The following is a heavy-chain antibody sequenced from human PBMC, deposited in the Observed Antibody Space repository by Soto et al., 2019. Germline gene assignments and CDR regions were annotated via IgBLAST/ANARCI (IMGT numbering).Heavy chain of an antibody. CDR2: IIPIFGTA. J-gene: IGHJ3*02. V-gene: IGHV1-69*13. Sequence: SVKVSCKASGGTFSSYAISWVRQAPGQGLEWMGGIIPIFGTANYAQKFQGRVTITADESTSTAYMELSSLRSEDTAVYYCAREIYDSSGSNAFDIWGQGTMVTVS. CDR1: GGTFSSYA. CDR3: AREIYDSSGSNAFDI. D-gene: IGHD3-22*01.